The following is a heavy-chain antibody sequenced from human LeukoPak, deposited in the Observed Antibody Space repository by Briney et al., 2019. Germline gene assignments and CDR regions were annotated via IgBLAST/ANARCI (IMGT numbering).Heavy chain of an antibody. D-gene: IGHD6-13*01. CDR1: GSGFTSYG. J-gene: IGHJ4*02. CDR3: ARSPGDSSSWYWDPNFDY. V-gene: IGHV1-18*01. CDR2: ISAYNGNT. Sequence: GASVKLSCKGSGSGFTSYGISWVRQGPGQGLEWMGWISAYNGNTNYAQKLQGRVTMTTDTSTSTAYMELRSLRSDDTAVYYCARSPGDSSSWYWDPNFDYWGQGTLGTVSS.